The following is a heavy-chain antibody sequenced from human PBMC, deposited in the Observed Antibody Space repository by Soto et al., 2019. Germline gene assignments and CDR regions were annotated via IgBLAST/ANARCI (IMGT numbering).Heavy chain of an antibody. D-gene: IGHD2-15*01. CDR2: ISSSGSTI. J-gene: IGHJ4*02. CDR3: ARDLCSGGSCYSSFWSTSTGGYDY. V-gene: IGHV3-11*01. CDR1: GFTFSDYY. Sequence: GGSLRLSCAASGFTFSDYYMSWIRQAPGKGLEWVSYISSSGSTIYYADSVKGRFTISRDNAKNSLYLQMNSLRAEDTAVYYCARDLCSGGSCYSSFWSTSTGGYDYWGQGTLVTVSS.